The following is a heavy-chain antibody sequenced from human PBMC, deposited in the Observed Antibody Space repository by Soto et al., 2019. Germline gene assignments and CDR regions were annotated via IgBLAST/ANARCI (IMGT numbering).Heavy chain of an antibody. D-gene: IGHD3-10*01. CDR1: GGTFSSYA. J-gene: IGHJ6*02. CDR3: ARGGVITDRYYDYGMEV. CDR2: IIPIFGTA. V-gene: IGHV1-69*12. Sequence: QVQLVQSGAEVKKPGSSVKVSCKASGGTFSSYAISWVRQAPGQGLEWMGGIIPIFGTANYAQKFQGRVTITADEPTSTAYRELSSLRSEDTAGYYCARGGVITDRYYDYGMEVWGQGTTVTVSS.